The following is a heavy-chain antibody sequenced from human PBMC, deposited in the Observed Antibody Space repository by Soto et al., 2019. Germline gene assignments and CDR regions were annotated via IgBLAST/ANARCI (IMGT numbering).Heavy chain of an antibody. D-gene: IGHD2-15*01. V-gene: IGHV3-53*01. Sequence: EMQLVESGGALIQPGGSLILSCAASGFTVSNNYISWVRQAPGKGLEWVSLMYSGGSTHYANSVKGRFTISRDGSKNTVHHQMKRLRVEDSAVYCGTQLGAFDVWGQGTMVTVSS. CDR2: MYSGGST. CDR1: GFTVSNNY. J-gene: IGHJ3*01. CDR3: TQLGAFDV.